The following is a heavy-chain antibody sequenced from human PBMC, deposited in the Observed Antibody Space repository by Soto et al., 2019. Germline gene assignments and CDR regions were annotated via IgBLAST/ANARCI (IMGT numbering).Heavy chain of an antibody. CDR1: GFTFSDYW. CDR2: IKTDGSEK. CDR3: ASSMGRGGNDY. Sequence: EVQLVESGGGLVQPGGSPRLSCAASGFTFSDYWMSWVRQAPGKGLECVANIKTDGSEKYYVDLVKGRFTISRDNAKNSLYLQMNSLRAEDTAVYYCASSMGRGGNDYWGQGTLVAVSS. D-gene: IGHD3-10*01. J-gene: IGHJ4*02. V-gene: IGHV3-7*05.